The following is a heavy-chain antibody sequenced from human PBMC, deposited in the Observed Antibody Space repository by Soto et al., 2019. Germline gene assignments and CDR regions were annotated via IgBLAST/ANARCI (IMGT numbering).Heavy chain of an antibody. CDR3: AKGAHSSSSRGMDV. CDR2: ISGSGGST. D-gene: IGHD6-6*01. Sequence: GSLRLSCAASGFSFSSYAMSWVRESGGKGLEWVSAISGSGGSTFYVDSVKGRFTISRDNSKNTLYLQMNSLRVEDTAVYYCAKGAHSSSSRGMDVWGQGTTVTVSS. V-gene: IGHV3-23*01. J-gene: IGHJ6*02. CDR1: GFSFSSYA.